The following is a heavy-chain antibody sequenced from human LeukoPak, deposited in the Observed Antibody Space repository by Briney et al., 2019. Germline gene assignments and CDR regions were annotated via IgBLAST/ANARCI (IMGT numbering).Heavy chain of an antibody. V-gene: IGHV3-74*03. D-gene: IGHD2-2*03. CDR1: GFTFSSYW. Sequence: GGSLRLSCAASGFTFSSYWMHWVRQAPGKGLVWVSRINSDGSSTKYADSVKGRFTISRDNAKNTLYVQMYNLRAEDTAVYYCARVDPKAPGDYSWGRGTLVTVSS. CDR3: ARVDPKAPGDYS. CDR2: INSDGSST. J-gene: IGHJ4*02.